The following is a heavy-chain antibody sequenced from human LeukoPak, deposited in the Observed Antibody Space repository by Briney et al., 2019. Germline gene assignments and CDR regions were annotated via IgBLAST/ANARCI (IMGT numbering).Heavy chain of an antibody. CDR1: RFSFCRYL. J-gene: IGHJ3*02. CDR2: IKSDGRVT. CDR3: AKRNGHAFDI. D-gene: IGHD2-8*01. Sequence: GGSLRLSSAASRFSFCRYLVHWVREAPRARLGWGSSIKSDGRVTSYVHSVRGRLSISRDNARNTLCLQMNSLREPETALYYSAKRNGHAFDIWLQGTMVTV. V-gene: IGHV3-74*01.